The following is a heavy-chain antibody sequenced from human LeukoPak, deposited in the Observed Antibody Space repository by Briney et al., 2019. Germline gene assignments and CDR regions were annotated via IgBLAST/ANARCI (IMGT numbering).Heavy chain of an antibody. CDR3: ARATVATYDAFDI. CDR2: ISSGSTYI. D-gene: IGHD4-17*01. J-gene: IGHJ3*02. Sequence: GGSLRLSCAASGFTFSSYSMNWVRQAPGKGLEWVSAISSGSTYIYYSDSVKGRFAISRDNANNSLFLHMNSLRAEDTAVYYCARATVATYDAFDIWGQGTMVTVSS. CDR1: GFTFSSYS. V-gene: IGHV3-21*06.